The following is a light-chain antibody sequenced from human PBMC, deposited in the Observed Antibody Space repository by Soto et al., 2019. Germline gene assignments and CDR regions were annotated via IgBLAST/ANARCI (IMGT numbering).Light chain of an antibody. V-gene: IGKV3D-15*01. Sequence: IVLTQSPGTLSLSPGERATLSCRASQSVISSYLAWYQQKPGQAPRLLIYGASNRATGIPARFSGSGSGTEFTLTISSLQSEDFAVYYCQQYNNWSFGQGTKVDIK. CDR2: GAS. CDR3: QQYNNWS. J-gene: IGKJ1*01. CDR1: QSVISSY.